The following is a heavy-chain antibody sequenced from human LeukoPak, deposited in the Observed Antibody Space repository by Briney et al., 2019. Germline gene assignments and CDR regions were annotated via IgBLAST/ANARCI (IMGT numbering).Heavy chain of an antibody. Sequence: GASVKVSCKASGYTFTGYYMHWVRQAPGQGLEWMGWINPNSGGTNYAQKFQGRVTMTRDTSISTAYMELSRLRSDDTAVYYCASFGRSYHHYKPHFTLLDPWGQGTLVTVSS. J-gene: IGHJ5*02. CDR1: GYTFTGYY. D-gene: IGHD1-26*01. CDR3: ASFGRSYHHYKPHFTLLDP. CDR2: INPNSGGT. V-gene: IGHV1-2*02.